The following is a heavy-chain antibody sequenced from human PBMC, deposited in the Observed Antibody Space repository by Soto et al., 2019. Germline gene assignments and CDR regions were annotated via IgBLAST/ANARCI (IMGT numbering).Heavy chain of an antibody. Sequence: EVQLLESGGGLGQPGGSLRLSCAASGFSFSSYAMDWVRQAPGKGLEWVSDISGSGGSTDYADSVKGRFTISRDNSNNTLYLQMKSLRTEDTAVYYCAIARIAAAAHDAFDIWGQGTMVTVSS. CDR2: ISGSGGST. J-gene: IGHJ3*02. V-gene: IGHV3-23*01. CDR1: GFSFSSYA. CDR3: AIARIAAAAHDAFDI. D-gene: IGHD6-13*01.